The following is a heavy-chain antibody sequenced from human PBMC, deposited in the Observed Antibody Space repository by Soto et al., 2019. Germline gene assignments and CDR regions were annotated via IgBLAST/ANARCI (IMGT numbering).Heavy chain of an antibody. CDR2: IIPIFGTA. CDR1: GGTFSSYA. J-gene: IGHJ6*02. CDR3: ARCVLNDAEYTEIYMLS. D-gene: IGHD3-16*01. Sequence: ASVKVSCKASGGTFSSYAISWVRQAPGQGLEWMGGIIPIFGTANYAQKFQGRVTITADESTSTAYMELSSLRSEDTAVYYCARCVLNDAEYTEIYMLSWREGPTVT. V-gene: IGHV1-69*13.